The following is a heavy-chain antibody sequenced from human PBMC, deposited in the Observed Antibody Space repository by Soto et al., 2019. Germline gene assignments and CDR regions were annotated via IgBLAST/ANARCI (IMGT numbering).Heavy chain of an antibody. V-gene: IGHV1-2*04. J-gene: IGHJ4*02. CDR3: AREGERQLGGFDY. Sequence: ASVKVSCKASGYTFTGYYMHWVRQAPGQGLEWMGWINPNSGGTNYAQKFQGWVTMTRDTSISTAYMELSRLRSDDTAVYYCAREGERQLGGFDYWGQGTLVTVSS. CDR2: INPNSGGT. CDR1: GYTFTGYY. D-gene: IGHD6-6*01.